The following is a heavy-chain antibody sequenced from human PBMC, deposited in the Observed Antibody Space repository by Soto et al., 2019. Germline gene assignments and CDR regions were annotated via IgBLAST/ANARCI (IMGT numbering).Heavy chain of an antibody. CDR3: ARNTISAAGADYYGLDV. D-gene: IGHD6-13*01. CDR1: GFTFSDYY. J-gene: IGHJ6*02. V-gene: IGHV3-11*01. Sequence: NPGGSLRLSCAGSGFTFSDYYMSWIRQAPGQGLEWVSYMSSSGVTVLYADSVKGRFTISRDNAKNSLYLQMYSLRAEDSAVYYCARNTISAAGADYYGLDVWGQGTTVTVSS. CDR2: MSSSGVTV.